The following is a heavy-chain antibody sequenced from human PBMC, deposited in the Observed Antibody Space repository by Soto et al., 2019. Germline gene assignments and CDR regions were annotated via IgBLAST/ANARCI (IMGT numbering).Heavy chain of an antibody. D-gene: IGHD3-10*01. J-gene: IGHJ6*02. CDR1: GYTFTSYD. Sequence: QVQLVQSGAEVKKPGASVKVYSKASGYTFTSYDINWVRQATGQGLEWMGWMNPNSGNTGYAQKFQGRVTMTSNTSISTAYMELSSLRSEDTAVYYCARGQYRVLLTDVWGQWTTVTVSS. CDR3: ARGQYRVLLTDV. CDR2: MNPNSGNT. V-gene: IGHV1-8*01.